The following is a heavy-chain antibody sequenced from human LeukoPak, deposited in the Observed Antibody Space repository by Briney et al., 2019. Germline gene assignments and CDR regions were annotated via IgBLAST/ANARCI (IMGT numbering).Heavy chain of an antibody. CDR2: IIPTLGIA. D-gene: IGHD3-22*01. CDR3: VRARAYYDSSGYYRY. J-gene: IGHJ4*02. Sequence: ASVKVSCKASGGTFSSYTISWVRQAPGQGLEWMGRIIPTLGIANYAQKFQGRVTITADKSTSTAYMELSSLRSEDTAVYYSVRARAYYDSSGYYRYWGQGPLVTVSS. V-gene: IGHV1-69*02. CDR1: GGTFSSYT.